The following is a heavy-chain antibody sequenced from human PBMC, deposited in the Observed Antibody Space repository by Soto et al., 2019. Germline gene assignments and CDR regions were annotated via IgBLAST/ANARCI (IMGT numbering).Heavy chain of an antibody. Sequence: KTSETLSLTCTVSGGSISNYYWGWIRQPAGKGLEWIGRIYTSGYTDYNPSPKSRVTISLDTSKNQFSLKVTSMTAADTAVYYCARERREEIHDGYDIDYWGQGILVTVSS. D-gene: IGHD5-12*01. CDR1: GGSISNYY. V-gene: IGHV4-4*07. CDR3: ARERREEIHDGYDIDY. J-gene: IGHJ4*02. CDR2: IYTSGYT.